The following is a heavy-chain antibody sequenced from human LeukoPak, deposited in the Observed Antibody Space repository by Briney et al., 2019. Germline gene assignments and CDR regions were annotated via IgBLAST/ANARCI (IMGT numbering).Heavy chain of an antibody. J-gene: IGHJ4*02. CDR3: ASYQRGTYGSGSYRY. Sequence: GGSLRLSCEASGFTVSSNYMSWVRQAPGKGLEWVSVIYSGGSTYYADSVKGRFTISRDNSKNTLYLQMNSLRAEDTAVYYCASYQRGTYGSGSYRYWGQGTLVTVSS. CDR2: IYSGGST. CDR1: GFTVSSNY. D-gene: IGHD3-10*01. V-gene: IGHV3-53*01.